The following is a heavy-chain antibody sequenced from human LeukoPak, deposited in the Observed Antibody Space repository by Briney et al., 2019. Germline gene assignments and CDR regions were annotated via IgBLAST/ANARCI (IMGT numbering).Heavy chain of an antibody. CDR3: ARGGRFGVGFTS. CDR2: ISHSGST. Sequence: SETLSLTCAVYGGSFTGYYWSWIRQPPGKGLEWIGEISHSGSTNYNPSLKSRVTISLDTSKNQFSLKLSSVTAADTAVYYCARGGRFGVGFTSWGQGTLVTVSS. V-gene: IGHV4-34*01. CDR1: GGSFTGYY. J-gene: IGHJ5*02. D-gene: IGHD3-10*01.